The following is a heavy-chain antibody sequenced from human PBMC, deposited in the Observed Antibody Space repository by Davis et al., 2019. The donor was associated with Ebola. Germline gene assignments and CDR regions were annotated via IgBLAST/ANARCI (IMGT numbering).Heavy chain of an antibody. CDR1: GGSIRSSSHY. CDR3: TLEVAAAVVN. V-gene: IGHV4-61*05. D-gene: IGHD6-13*01. CDR2: IYYSGST. J-gene: IGHJ4*02. Sequence: MPSETLSLTCTVSGGSIRSSSHYWGWIRQPPGKGLEWIGYIYYSGSTNYNPSLKSRVTISVDTSKNQFSLKLSSVTAADTAVYYCTLEVAAAVVNWGQGTLVTVSS.